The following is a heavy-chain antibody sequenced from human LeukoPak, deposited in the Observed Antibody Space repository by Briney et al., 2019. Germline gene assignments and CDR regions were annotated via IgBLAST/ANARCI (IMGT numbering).Heavy chain of an antibody. CDR1: GFTFSSYS. Sequence: GGSLRLSCAASGFTFSSYSMNWVRQAPGKGLEWVSSISSSSSYIYYADSVKGRFTISRDNAKNSLYLQMNSLRAEDTAVYYCAGSMDYDFWSGYYLFGMDVWGQGTTVTVSS. J-gene: IGHJ6*02. CDR2: ISSSSSYI. V-gene: IGHV3-21*01. CDR3: AGSMDYDFWSGYYLFGMDV. D-gene: IGHD3-3*01.